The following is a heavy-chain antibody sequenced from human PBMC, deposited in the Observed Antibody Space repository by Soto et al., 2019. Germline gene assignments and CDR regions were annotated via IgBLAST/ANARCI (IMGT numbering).Heavy chain of an antibody. J-gene: IGHJ4*02. V-gene: IGHV3-33*01. CDR2: IWHDGSDK. CDR3: AYGNLSYYFDY. Sequence: GGSLRLSCVASGFTFSSYGMHWVRQAPGKGLEWVAIIWHDGSDKYYGDSVKGRFTISRDNSKNTLYLQMNTLRAEDTAVYHCAYGNLSYYFDYWGQGTLVTVSS. D-gene: IGHD3-10*01. CDR1: GFTFSSYG.